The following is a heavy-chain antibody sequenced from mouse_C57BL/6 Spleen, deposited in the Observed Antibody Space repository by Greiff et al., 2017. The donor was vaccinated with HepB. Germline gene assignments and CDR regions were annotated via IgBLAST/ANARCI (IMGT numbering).Heavy chain of an antibody. CDR3: ARITTVVALDV. D-gene: IGHD1-1*01. J-gene: IGHJ1*03. Sequence: EVMLVESGGDLVKPGGSLKLSCAASGFTFSSYGMSWVRQTPDKRLEWVATISSGGSYTYYPDSVKGRFTISRDNAKNTLYLQMSSLKSEDTAMYYCARITTVVALDVWGTGTTVTVSS. V-gene: IGHV5-6*01. CDR2: ISSGGSYT. CDR1: GFTFSSYG.